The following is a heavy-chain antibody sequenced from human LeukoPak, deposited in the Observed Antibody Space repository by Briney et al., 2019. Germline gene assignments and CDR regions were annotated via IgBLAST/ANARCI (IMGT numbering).Heavy chain of an antibody. V-gene: IGHV4-39*01. CDR2: IYYTGDT. Sequence: PSETLSLTCTVSGGSISTSSSYSWGWIRQPPGKGLGWIGSIYYTGDTYYNSSLKSRVTISVDTSKNQFALKLASVTAADTALYYCARLRGYTYGNPGYWGQGSLVTVSS. CDR1: GGSISTSSSYS. CDR3: ARLRGYTYGNPGY. D-gene: IGHD5-18*01. J-gene: IGHJ4*02.